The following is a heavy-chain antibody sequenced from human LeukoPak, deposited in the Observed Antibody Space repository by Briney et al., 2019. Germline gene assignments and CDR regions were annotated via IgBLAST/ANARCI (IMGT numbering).Heavy chain of an antibody. CDR1: GFTFSDSY. Sequence: GGSLRLSCAASGFTFSDSYMTWVRQAPGKGVEWVAYISGSGHDINYSDSVKGRFTISRDNAKNSLYLQMSSLRVEGTAVYYCTRDPRHFDSCGQGTLVTVSS. V-gene: IGHV3-11*04. D-gene: IGHD6-6*01. CDR3: TRDPRHFDS. J-gene: IGHJ5*01. CDR2: ISGSGHDI.